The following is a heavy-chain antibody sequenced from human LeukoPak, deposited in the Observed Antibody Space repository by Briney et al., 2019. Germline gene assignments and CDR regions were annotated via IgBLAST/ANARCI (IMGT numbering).Heavy chain of an antibody. J-gene: IGHJ4*02. CDR2: ISSISSTI. V-gene: IGHV3-48*01. CDR1: GFTFSSYS. CDR3: AGGFLEWLTRDY. Sequence: PGGCLRLSCAASGFTFSSYSVNWVRLAPGKGLEWVSYISSISSTIYYADSVKGRFTISRDNAKNSLYLQMNSLRAEDTAVYYCAGGFLEWLTRDYWGQGTLVTVSS. D-gene: IGHD3-3*01.